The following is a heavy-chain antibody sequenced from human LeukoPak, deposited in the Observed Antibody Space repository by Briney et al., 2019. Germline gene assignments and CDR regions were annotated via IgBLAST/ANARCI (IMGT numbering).Heavy chain of an antibody. J-gene: IGHJ4*02. D-gene: IGHD2-21*01. CDR3: ARDRRGGDNFDY. Sequence: ASVKVSCEASGYTFTSYGISWVRQAPGQGLEWMGWISAYNGNTNYAQKLQGRVTMTTDTSTSTAYMELRSLRSDDTAVYYCARDRRGGDNFDYWGQGTLVTVSS. V-gene: IGHV1-18*01. CDR1: GYTFTSYG. CDR2: ISAYNGNT.